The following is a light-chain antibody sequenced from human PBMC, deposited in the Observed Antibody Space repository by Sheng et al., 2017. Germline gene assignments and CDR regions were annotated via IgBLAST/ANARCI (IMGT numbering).Light chain of an antibody. CDR3: QQSYSYPFT. CDR1: QSVTKY. V-gene: IGKV1-39*01. CDR2: AAS. Sequence: DIQMTQSPSSLSASVGDRVTITCRASQSVTKYLNWYQQRPGKAPKSLIYAASSLQSGVSLRFSGSGSGTEFNLTISSLQPEDFATYYCQQSYSYPFTFGGGTKVEIK. J-gene: IGKJ4*01.